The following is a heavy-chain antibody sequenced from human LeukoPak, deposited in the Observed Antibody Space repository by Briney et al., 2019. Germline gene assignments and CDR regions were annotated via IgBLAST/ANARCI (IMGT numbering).Heavy chain of an antibody. J-gene: IGHJ4*02. CDR1: GFTFSSHW. D-gene: IGHD1-7*01. CDR3: AVYNWNSKRDLDY. Sequence: GXLRLSCAASGFTFSSHWMTWVRQAPGKGLEWVANIKHDGSERYYVGSVQGRFTISRDNAKNSLYLQMNSLRAEDTAVYYCAVYNWNSKRDLDYWGQGTLVTVSS. V-gene: IGHV3-7*05. CDR2: IKHDGSER.